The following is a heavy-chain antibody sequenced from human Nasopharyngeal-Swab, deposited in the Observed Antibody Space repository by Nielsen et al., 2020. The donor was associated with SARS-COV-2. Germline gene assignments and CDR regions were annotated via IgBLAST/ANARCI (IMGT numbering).Heavy chain of an antibody. V-gene: IGHV3-48*04. J-gene: IGHJ4*02. CDR2: ISSSSSTI. D-gene: IGHD6-13*01. Sequence: VRQAPGKGLEWVSYISSSSSTIYYTDSVKGRFTISRDNAKNSLYLQMNSLRAKDTAVYYCARDLNPSYSRAFDYWGRGTLVTVSS. CDR3: ARDLNPSYSRAFDY.